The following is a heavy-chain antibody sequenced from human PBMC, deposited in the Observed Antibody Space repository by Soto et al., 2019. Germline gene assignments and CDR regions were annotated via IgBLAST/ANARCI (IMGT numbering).Heavy chain of an antibody. D-gene: IGHD3-3*01. CDR1: GGSFSGYY. J-gene: IGHJ5*02. Sequence: SETLSLTCAVYGGSFSGYYWSWIRQPPGKGLEWIGEINHSGSTNSNPSLKSRVTISVDTSKNQFSLKLSSVTAADTAVYYCARGRASYDFWSGYYTGIFWFDPWGQGTLVTVSS. CDR3: ARGRASYDFWSGYYTGIFWFDP. CDR2: INHSGST. V-gene: IGHV4-34*01.